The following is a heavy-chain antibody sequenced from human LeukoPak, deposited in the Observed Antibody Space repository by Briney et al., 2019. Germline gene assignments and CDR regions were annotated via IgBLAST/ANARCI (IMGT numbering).Heavy chain of an antibody. J-gene: IGHJ4*02. CDR2: ISGSGGST. V-gene: IGHV3-23*01. CDR1: GFTFSSYG. D-gene: IGHD3-9*01. Sequence: GGTLRLSCAASGFTFSSYGMSWVRQAPGKGLEWVSAISGSGGSTYYADSVKGRFTISRDNSKNTLYLQMNSLRAEDTAVYYCAAILTGYYYFDYWGQGTLVTVSS. CDR3: AAILTGYYYFDY.